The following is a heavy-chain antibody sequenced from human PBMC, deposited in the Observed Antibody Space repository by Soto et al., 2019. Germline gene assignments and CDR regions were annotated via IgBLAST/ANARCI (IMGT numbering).Heavy chain of an antibody. CDR1: GYSFTSYW. D-gene: IGHD3-22*01. CDR2: IYPGDSDT. V-gene: IGHV5-51*03. Sequence: PGECLKISCKGSGYSFTSYWLGWVRQMPGKGLEWMGNIYPGDSDTRYSPTFQGQVTISADKSISTAYLQWSSLKASNTAMYYCPRKRTCYYDSSDAFDIWGQGTMVTVSS. CDR3: PRKRTCYYDSSDAFDI. J-gene: IGHJ3*02.